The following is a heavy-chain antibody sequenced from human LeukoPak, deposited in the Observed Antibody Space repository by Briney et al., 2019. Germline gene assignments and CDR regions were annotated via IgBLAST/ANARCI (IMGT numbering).Heavy chain of an antibody. J-gene: IGHJ4*02. CDR2: ISSSRSYI. D-gene: IGHD2-2*02. CDR3: AREGGDCSSTSCYRDFDY. CDR1: GFSPSSYN. V-gene: IGHV3-21*01. Sequence: GGSLRPSCAPSGFSPSSYNTNWVRPAPRGGLGWVSSISSSRSYIYYTDSVKGRFTISRDNAKNSLYLQMNSLRAEDTAVYYCAREGGDCSSTSCYRDFDYWGQGTLVTVSS.